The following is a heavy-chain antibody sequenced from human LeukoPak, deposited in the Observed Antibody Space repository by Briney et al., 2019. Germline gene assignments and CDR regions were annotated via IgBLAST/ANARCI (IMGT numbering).Heavy chain of an antibody. CDR3: ASSVPAAINGYYYYYGMDV. CDR2: TYYVSEWYT. J-gene: IGHJ6*02. CDR1: GDSVSSNRVT. V-gene: IGHV6-1*01. D-gene: IGHD2-2*01. Sequence: SQTLSLTCAISGDSVSSNRVTWNWIRQSPSRGLEWLGRTYYVSEWYTAYAVSVKSRITITPDTSKNQFSLKLSSVTAADTAVYYCASSVPAAINGYYYYYGMDVWGQGTTVTVSS.